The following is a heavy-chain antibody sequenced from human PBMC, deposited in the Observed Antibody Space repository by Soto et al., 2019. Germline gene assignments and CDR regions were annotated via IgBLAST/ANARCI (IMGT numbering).Heavy chain of an antibody. D-gene: IGHD3-10*01. CDR2: IWYDGSNK. CDR3: ARAGFGELLQVYYYYCGMDV. J-gene: IGHJ6*02. CDR1: GFTFSSYG. V-gene: IGHV3-33*01. Sequence: PGGSLRLSCAASGFTFSSYGMHWVRQAPGKGLEWVAVIWYDGSNKYYADSVKGRFTISRDNSKNTLYLQMNSLRAEDTAVYYCARAGFGELLQVYYYYCGMDVWGQGTTVTVSS.